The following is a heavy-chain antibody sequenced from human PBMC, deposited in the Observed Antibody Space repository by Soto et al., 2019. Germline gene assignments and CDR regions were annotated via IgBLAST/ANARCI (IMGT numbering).Heavy chain of an antibody. Sequence: GGSLRLSCAASGFSFKNYGIHWVRPAPGKGLEWVAGIWFDGSVEYYADSVQGRFTISRDNAKNTVYLLMNTLRAEDTAIYYCARARDSYSSGWLQAGSFYFFGMDVWGPGATVTVSS. J-gene: IGHJ6*02. CDR2: IWFDGSVE. CDR1: GFSFKNYG. CDR3: ARARDSYSSGWLQAGSFYFFGMDV. D-gene: IGHD6-19*01. V-gene: IGHV3-33*01.